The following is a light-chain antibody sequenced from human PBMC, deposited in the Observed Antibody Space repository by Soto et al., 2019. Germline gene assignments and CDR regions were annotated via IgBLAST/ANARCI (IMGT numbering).Light chain of an antibody. Sequence: DLQMTQSPSSLSASVGDRVTITCRASQSISSYLNWYQQKPGKAPKLLIYEASSLESGVPSRFSGSRSGTEFTLTISSLQPDDFATYYCQQYNGYSPRTFGQGTKVEIK. V-gene: IGKV1-5*03. CDR3: QQYNGYSPRT. J-gene: IGKJ1*01. CDR1: QSISSY. CDR2: EAS.